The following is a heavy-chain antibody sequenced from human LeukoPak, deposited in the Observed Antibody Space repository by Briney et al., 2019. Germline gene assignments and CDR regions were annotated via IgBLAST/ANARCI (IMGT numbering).Heavy chain of an antibody. CDR1: GGTFSSYA. Sequence: SVKVSCKASGGTFSSYAISWVRQAPGQGLEWMGGIIPIFGTANYAQKFQGRVTITADESTSTAYMELSSLRSEDTAVYYCARDWKSIAARRAYYYYMDVWGKGTTVTVSS. CDR3: ARDWKSIAARRAYYYYMDV. CDR2: IIPIFGTA. D-gene: IGHD6-6*01. V-gene: IGHV1-69*01. J-gene: IGHJ6*03.